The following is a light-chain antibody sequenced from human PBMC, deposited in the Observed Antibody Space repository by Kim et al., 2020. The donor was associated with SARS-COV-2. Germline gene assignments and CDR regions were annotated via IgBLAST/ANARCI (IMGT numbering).Light chain of an antibody. CDR3: NSRDSSGNYRM. V-gene: IGLV3-19*01. Sequence: ALGQTVRITCQGDGLRFYSASWYQQKPGQAPVLVIYGKNNWASGIPDRFSGSTSGNTASLTITGAQAEDEADYYCNSRDSSGNYRMFGGGTQLTVL. CDR2: GKN. CDR1: GLRFYS. J-gene: IGLJ3*02.